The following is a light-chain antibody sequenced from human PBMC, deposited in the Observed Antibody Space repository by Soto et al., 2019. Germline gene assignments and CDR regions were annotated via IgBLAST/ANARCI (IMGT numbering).Light chain of an antibody. CDR1: QGISYY. V-gene: IGKV1-27*01. Sequence: DIQVTQSPSSLSASVGDRVTITCRASQGISYYLAWYQQKPGKVPKLLIYAASTLQSGVPFRFSGSGSGTDFTLTISSLQPEDVATYYCQKYNSAPLTFGGGTKVDIK. CDR2: AAS. J-gene: IGKJ4*01. CDR3: QKYNSAPLT.